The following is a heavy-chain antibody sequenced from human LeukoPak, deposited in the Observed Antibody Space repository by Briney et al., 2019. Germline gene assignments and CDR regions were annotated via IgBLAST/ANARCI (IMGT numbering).Heavy chain of an antibody. Sequence: GGSLRLSCAASGFTFSSYAMSWVRQAPGKGLEWVSAISGSSAGTYYADSVKGRFTISRDNAKNSLYLQMNSLRVEDTAFYYCAKDNRRHYTSGPNPDSLHWGQGALVTVSS. J-gene: IGHJ4*02. D-gene: IGHD6-19*01. CDR3: AKDNRRHYTSGPNPDSLH. CDR2: ISGSSAGT. CDR1: GFTFSSYA. V-gene: IGHV3-23*01.